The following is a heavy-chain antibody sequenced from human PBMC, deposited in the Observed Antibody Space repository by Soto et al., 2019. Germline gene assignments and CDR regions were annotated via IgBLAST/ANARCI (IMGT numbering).Heavy chain of an antibody. Sequence: PGGSLRLSCAASGFTFSDYYMSWIRKAPGKGLEWVSYISSSGSTIYYADSVKGRFTISRDNAKNSLYLQMNSLRAEDTAVYYCARITWYSSSPFFDYWGQGTLVTVS. CDR2: ISSSGSTI. J-gene: IGHJ4*02. D-gene: IGHD6-6*01. CDR3: ARITWYSSSPFFDY. CDR1: GFTFSDYY. V-gene: IGHV3-11*01.